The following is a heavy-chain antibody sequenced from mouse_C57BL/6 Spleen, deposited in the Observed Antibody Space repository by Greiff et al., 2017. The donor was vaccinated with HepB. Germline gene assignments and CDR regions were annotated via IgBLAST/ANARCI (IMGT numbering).Heavy chain of an antibody. CDR2: ILPGSGST. Sequence: VQLQQSGAELMKPGASVKLSCKATGYTFTGYWIEWVKQRPGHGLEWIGEILPGSGSTNYNEKFKGKATFTADTSSNTAYMQLSSLTTEDSAIYYCARKGAYYSNYGYAMDYWGQGTSVTVSS. J-gene: IGHJ4*01. D-gene: IGHD2-5*01. V-gene: IGHV1-9*01. CDR3: ARKGAYYSNYGYAMDY. CDR1: GYTFTGYW.